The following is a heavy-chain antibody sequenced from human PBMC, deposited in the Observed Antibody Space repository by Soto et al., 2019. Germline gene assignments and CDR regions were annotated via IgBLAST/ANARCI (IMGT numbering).Heavy chain of an antibody. CDR1: GGSFSRGGYY. Sequence: SETLSLTCTVSGGSFSRGGYYWSWIRQRPGKGLEWIGYIYHSGNTAYNPSLKSRVIISVDTSKNQFFLELESVTAADTAVYYCAREGALGNFEYWGQGTLVTVS. CDR2: IYHSGNT. D-gene: IGHD3-16*01. V-gene: IGHV4-31*03. CDR3: AREGALGNFEY. J-gene: IGHJ4*02.